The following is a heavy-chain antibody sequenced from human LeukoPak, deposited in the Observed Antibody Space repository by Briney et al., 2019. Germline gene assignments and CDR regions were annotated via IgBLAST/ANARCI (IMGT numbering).Heavy chain of an antibody. D-gene: IGHD3-22*01. CDR3: ARTPMYYYDNSGYYN. CDR2: IYTSGST. CDR1: GGSISNYY. J-gene: IGHJ4*02. V-gene: IGHV4-4*07. Sequence: PSETLSLTCTVSGGSISNYYWSWIRQPAGKGLEWIGLIYTSGSTNYNPSLKSRVTMSVDTSKKQFSLKLSSVTAADTAVYYCARTPMYYYDNSGYYNWGQGTLVTVSS.